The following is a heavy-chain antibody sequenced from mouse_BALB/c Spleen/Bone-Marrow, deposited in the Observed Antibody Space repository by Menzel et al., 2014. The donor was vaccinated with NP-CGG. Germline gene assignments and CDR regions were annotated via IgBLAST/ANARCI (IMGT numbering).Heavy chain of an antibody. CDR3: ARSLLRLSYAMDY. D-gene: IGHD1-2*01. Sequence: DVMLVESGGGLVQPGGSRKLSCAASGFTFSSFGMHWVRQAPEKGLEWVAYISSGSSTIYYADTVKGRFTISRDNPKNTLFLQMTSLRSEDTAMYYCARSLLRLSYAMDYWGQGTSVTVSS. CDR2: ISSGSSTI. V-gene: IGHV5-17*02. CDR1: GFTFSSFG. J-gene: IGHJ4*01.